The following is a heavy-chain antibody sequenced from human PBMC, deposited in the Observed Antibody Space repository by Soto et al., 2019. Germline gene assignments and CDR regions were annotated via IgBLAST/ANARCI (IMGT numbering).Heavy chain of an antibody. CDR1: GFTFSSYW. J-gene: IGHJ6*02. CDR2: IKQDGSEK. V-gene: IGHV3-7*01. CDR3: ARDPGSSWYYYYYGMDV. D-gene: IGHD6-13*01. Sequence: GGSLRLSCAASGFTFSSYWMSWVRQAPGKGLEWVANIKQDGSEKYYVDSVKGRFTISRDNAKNSLYLQMNSLRAEDTAVYYCARDPGSSWYYYYYGMDVWGQGTTVTVSS.